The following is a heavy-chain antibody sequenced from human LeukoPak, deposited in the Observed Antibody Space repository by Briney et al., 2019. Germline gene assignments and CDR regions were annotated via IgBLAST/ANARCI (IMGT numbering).Heavy chain of an antibody. CDR3: AKELAVVGQGIFDY. D-gene: IGHD6-19*01. V-gene: IGHV3-23*01. Sequence: GSLRLSCAASGFTFSNYAMSWVRQAPGKGLEWVSAISGSGDRTFYADSVKGRFTISRDNSKKTLYLQMNSLRADGTAVYYCAKELAVVGQGIFDYWGQGTLVTVSS. CDR2: ISGSGDRT. J-gene: IGHJ4*02. CDR1: GFTFSNYA.